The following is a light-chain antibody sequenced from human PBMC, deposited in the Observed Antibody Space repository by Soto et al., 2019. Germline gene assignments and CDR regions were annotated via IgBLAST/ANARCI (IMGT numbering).Light chain of an antibody. CDR3: CSYAGNTDV. J-gene: IGLJ1*01. Sequence: QSALTQPRSVSGSPGQSVTISCTGTSSDVGSYNYVSWYQQHPGKAPKLMIIDVSKRPVGVPHRFSGFKSGNSASMTSSGLQDEDEADYSCCSYAGNTDVFGSGTKVTVL. CDR1: SSDVGSYNY. V-gene: IGLV2-11*01. CDR2: DVS.